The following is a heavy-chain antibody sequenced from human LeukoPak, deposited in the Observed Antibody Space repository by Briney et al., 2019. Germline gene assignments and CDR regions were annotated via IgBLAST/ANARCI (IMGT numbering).Heavy chain of an antibody. Sequence: SETLSLTCTVSGASMSGFYWIWIRQPPGKGLEWIGYIYSSGATSYDPSLKSRVTISLDTSKNQFSLRLTSVTAADTAVYYCARGGYSYGSLDYWGQGTLVTVSS. CDR1: GASMSGFY. D-gene: IGHD5-18*01. V-gene: IGHV4-59*01. CDR2: IYSSGAT. J-gene: IGHJ4*02. CDR3: ARGGYSYGSLDY.